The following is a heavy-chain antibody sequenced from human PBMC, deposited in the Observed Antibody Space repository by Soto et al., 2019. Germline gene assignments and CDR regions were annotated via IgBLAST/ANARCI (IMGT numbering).Heavy chain of an antibody. J-gene: IGHJ3*02. V-gene: IGHV1-46*01. CDR2: INPAGGST. CDR3: ARDIAYCGGDCYSAPHAFDI. D-gene: IGHD2-21*02. Sequence: KVSCKASGYTFTSYYMHWVRQAPGQGLEWMGIINPAGGSTNYAQKFQGRVTMTRDTSTSTVYMQLSSLRSEDTAVYYCARDIAYCGGDCYSAPHAFDIWGQGTMVTVSS. CDR1: GYTFTSYY.